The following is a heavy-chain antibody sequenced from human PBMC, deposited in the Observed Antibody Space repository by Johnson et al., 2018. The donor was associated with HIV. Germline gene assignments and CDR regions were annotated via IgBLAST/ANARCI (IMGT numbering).Heavy chain of an antibody. Sequence: VQLVESGGGLIQPGGSLRLSCAASWFTVSSNYMSWVRQAPGKGLEWVSVIYSGRSTYYADSVKGRFTISRYNSKNTLYLQMNSLRAEDTAVYYCARGTTGQYHYDAFDIWGQGTMVTVSS. J-gene: IGHJ3*02. CDR1: WFTVSSNY. D-gene: IGHD1-14*01. CDR3: ARGTTGQYHYDAFDI. V-gene: IGHV3-66*03. CDR2: IYSGRST.